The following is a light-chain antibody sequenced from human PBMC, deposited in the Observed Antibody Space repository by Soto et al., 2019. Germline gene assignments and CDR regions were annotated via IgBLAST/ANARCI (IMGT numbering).Light chain of an antibody. V-gene: IGKV3-20*01. Sequence: EIVLTQSPGTLSLSPGERATPSCRASQSVSNNLAWIQQKPGQTPRLLMYGASSRATGIPDRFSGSGSGTRFTLTISRLEPEDFAVYYCQQYGGSPFTFGPGTKVEI. CDR1: QSVSNN. CDR3: QQYGGSPFT. J-gene: IGKJ3*01. CDR2: GAS.